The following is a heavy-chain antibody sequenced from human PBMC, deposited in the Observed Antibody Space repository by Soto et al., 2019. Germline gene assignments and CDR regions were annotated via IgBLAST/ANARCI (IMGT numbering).Heavy chain of an antibody. Sequence: SSGTLSLTCTVSCGSITDYSWVWIPPPARKGLEWIGRIFSSGSTNYNPSLKGRITMSLDTSKNQFSLKLNSATATDTAVYFCARDQGVVVTADNWFDPWGQGILVTVSS. J-gene: IGHJ5*02. D-gene: IGHD2-21*02. V-gene: IGHV4-4*07. CDR2: IFSSGST. CDR3: ARDQGVVVTADNWFDP. CDR1: CGSITDYS.